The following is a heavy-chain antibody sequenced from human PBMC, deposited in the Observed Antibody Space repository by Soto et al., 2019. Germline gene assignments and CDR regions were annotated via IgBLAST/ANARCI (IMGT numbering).Heavy chain of an antibody. D-gene: IGHD3-10*01. CDR2: IYHTGIT. CDR1: GGSISSYY. Sequence: PSETLSLTCTVSGGSISSYYWSWIRQPPGKGLEWIGHIYHTGITNYNPSLKSRVTISVDMSKNQFSLTLSSVTAADTAVYHCARTPYYYGSGSYYNTYYFDYWGQGTLVTVSS. V-gene: IGHV4-4*09. J-gene: IGHJ4*02. CDR3: ARTPYYYGSGSYYNTYYFDY.